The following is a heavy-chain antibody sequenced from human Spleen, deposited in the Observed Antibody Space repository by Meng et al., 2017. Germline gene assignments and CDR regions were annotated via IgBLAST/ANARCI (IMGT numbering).Heavy chain of an antibody. D-gene: IGHD3-10*01. V-gene: IGHV4-34*01. Sequence: SETLSLTCAVYGGSFSAYYWTWIRQPPGKGLEWIGEINHRGSTNYNPSLKSRVTISVDTSKNQFSLRLISVTAADTAIYYCARANPMVRGPGDYYYTMDVWGQGTTVTVSS. CDR3: ARANPMVRGPGDYYYTMDV. CDR1: GGSFSAYY. CDR2: INHRGST. J-gene: IGHJ6*02.